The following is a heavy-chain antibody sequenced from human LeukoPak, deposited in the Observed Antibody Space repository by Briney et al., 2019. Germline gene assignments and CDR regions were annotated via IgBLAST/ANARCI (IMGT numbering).Heavy chain of an antibody. J-gene: IGHJ4*02. D-gene: IGHD6-19*01. CDR3: ASTSGWYEPIDY. V-gene: IGHV3-30-3*01. CDR2: ISNGGTNK. Sequence: GGSLRLSCAASGFTFRSSAMHWVRQAPGKGLEWVAFISNGGTNKYLADSVKGRFTISRGNSKNTLYLQMNSLRAEDTAVYYCASTSGWYEPIDYWGQGTLVTVSS. CDR1: GFTFRSSA.